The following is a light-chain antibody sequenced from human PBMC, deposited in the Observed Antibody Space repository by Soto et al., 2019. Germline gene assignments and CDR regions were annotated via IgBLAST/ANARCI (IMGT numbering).Light chain of an antibody. CDR2: LGFDGSH. CDR3: QTWDTGLVV. V-gene: IGLV4-69*01. Sequence: QLVLTQSPSASASLGATVKPTCILSSGHSGHSIAWHQQHPEKGPRLLMSLGFDGSHTKGDGIPDRFSGSSSGVERYLTISSLQSEDEADYYCQTWDTGLVVFGGGTKLTVL. CDR1: SGHSGHS. J-gene: IGLJ2*01.